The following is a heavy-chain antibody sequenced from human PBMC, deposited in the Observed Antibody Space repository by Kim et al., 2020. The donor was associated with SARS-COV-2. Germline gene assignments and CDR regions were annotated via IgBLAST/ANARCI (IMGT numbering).Heavy chain of an antibody. Sequence: GGSLRLSCAASGFTFSSYGMHWVRQAPGKGLEWVAVIWYDGSNKYYADSVKGRFTISRDNSKNTLYLQMNSLRAEDTAVYYCARGGGGYGIPDYWGQGTLVTVSS. V-gene: IGHV3-33*01. CDR2: IWYDGSNK. J-gene: IGHJ4*02. D-gene: IGHD3-16*01. CDR1: GFTFSSYG. CDR3: ARGGGGYGIPDY.